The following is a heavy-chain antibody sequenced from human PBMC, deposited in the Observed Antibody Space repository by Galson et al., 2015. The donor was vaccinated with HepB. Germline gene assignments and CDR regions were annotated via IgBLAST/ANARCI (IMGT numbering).Heavy chain of an antibody. CDR1: GFSLSTTGVG. CDR2: IFWNDDK. V-gene: IGHV2-5*01. J-gene: IGHJ5*02. D-gene: IGHD3-16*01. Sequence: PALVKPTQPLTLTCTFSGFSLSTTGVGVGWFRQPPGKALGWLTLIFWNDDKRYSPSLKSRLTITKDTSKNQVVLTMTNMDPIDTATYYCARALYTWFDPWGQGTLVTVSS. CDR3: ARALYTWFDP.